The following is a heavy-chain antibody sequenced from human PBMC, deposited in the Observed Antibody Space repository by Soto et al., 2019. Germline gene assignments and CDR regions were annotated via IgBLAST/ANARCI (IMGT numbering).Heavy chain of an antibody. CDR2: IYYSGST. V-gene: IGHV4-61*01. CDR3: ARGYGSGSYLSYFDY. CDR1: GGSVSSGSYY. Sequence: SETLSLTCTVSGGSVSSGSYYWSWIRQPPGKGLEWIGYIYYSGSTNYNPSLKSRVTISVDTSKNQFSLKLSSVTAADTAVYYCARGYGSGSYLSYFDYWGQGTLVTVSS. J-gene: IGHJ4*02. D-gene: IGHD3-10*01.